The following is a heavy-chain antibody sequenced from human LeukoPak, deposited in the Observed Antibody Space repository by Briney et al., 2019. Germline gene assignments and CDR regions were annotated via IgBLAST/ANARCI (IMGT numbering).Heavy chain of an antibody. J-gene: IGHJ4*02. Sequence: PGTLSLTCAVSGGSISSTNWWSWVRPPPGKGLEWIGEIYHSGSTNYNPSLKGRVTISVDKSKNQFSLKLSSVTAADTAVYYCARGGDILSGYYEGGLDYWGQGTLVTVSS. V-gene: IGHV4-4*03. D-gene: IGHD3-9*01. CDR3: ARGGDILSGYYEGGLDY. CDR1: GGSISSTNW. CDR2: IYHSGST.